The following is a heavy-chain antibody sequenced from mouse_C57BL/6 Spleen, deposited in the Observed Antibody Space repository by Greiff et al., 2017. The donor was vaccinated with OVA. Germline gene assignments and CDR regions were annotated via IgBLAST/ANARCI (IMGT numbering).Heavy chain of an antibody. Sequence: EVKVVESGPELVKPGASVKIPCKASGYTFTDYNMDWVKQSPGKSLEWIGDINPNNGGTIYNQKFKGKATLTVDKSSSTAYMELRSLTSEDTAVYYCAGEGHTTGGYYAMDYWGQGTSVTVSS. V-gene: IGHV1-18*01. D-gene: IGHD1-1*01. CDR3: AGEGHTTGGYYAMDY. CDR1: GYTFTDYN. CDR2: INPNNGGT. J-gene: IGHJ4*01.